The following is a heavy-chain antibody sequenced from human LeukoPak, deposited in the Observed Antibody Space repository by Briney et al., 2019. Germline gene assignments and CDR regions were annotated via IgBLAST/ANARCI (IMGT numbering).Heavy chain of an antibody. Sequence: GGSLRLSCAASGFTLSRYSMNWVRQAPGKGLEWVSSISSSSSYIYYADSVKGRFTISRDNAKNSLYLQMNSLRAEDKAVYYCAREANNYGDHSMMIWGQGTLVTVPS. CDR3: AREANNYGDHSMMI. J-gene: IGHJ4*02. V-gene: IGHV3-21*01. D-gene: IGHD4-17*01. CDR1: GFTLSRYS. CDR2: ISSSSSYI.